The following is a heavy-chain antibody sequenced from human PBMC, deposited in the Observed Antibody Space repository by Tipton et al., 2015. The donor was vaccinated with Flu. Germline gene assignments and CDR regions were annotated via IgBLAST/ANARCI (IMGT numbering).Heavy chain of an antibody. Sequence: TLSLTCTVSGYSISSGYYRGWIRQPPGKGLEWIGSIDHSGTTYYNPSLKSRVTISVDTSKNQFSLKLSSVTAADTAVFYCASHSYSRGRAGHWGQGTLVTVSS. CDR2: IDHSGTT. CDR3: ASHSYSRGRAGH. J-gene: IGHJ4*02. V-gene: IGHV4-38-2*02. CDR1: GYSISSGYY. D-gene: IGHD4-11*01.